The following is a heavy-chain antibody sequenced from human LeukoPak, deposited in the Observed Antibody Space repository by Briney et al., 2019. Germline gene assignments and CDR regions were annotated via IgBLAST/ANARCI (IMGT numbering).Heavy chain of an antibody. CDR3: ARDGDIVVVPAATPFDY. Sequence: GASVKVSCKASGYTFTSYGISWVRQAPGQGLEWMGWISAYNGNTNYAQKPQGRVTMTTDTSTSTAYMELRSLRSDDTAVYYCARDGDIVVVPAATPFDYWGQGTLVTVSS. V-gene: IGHV1-18*01. D-gene: IGHD2-2*01. CDR2: ISAYNGNT. J-gene: IGHJ4*02. CDR1: GYTFTSYG.